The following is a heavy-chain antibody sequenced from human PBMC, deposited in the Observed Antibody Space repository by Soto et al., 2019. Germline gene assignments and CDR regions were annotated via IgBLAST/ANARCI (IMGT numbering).Heavy chain of an antibody. CDR1: GFTSDDYDYA. CDR2: IRGSTYGGTT. CDR3: SRDGDFNGLDV. Sequence: GGSLRLSCTFSGFTSDDYDYALTWVRQAPGKGLQWLGLIRGSTYGGTTEYAASVKGRFTISRDDSKGIAYLQMNSLKTEDTAVYYCSRDGDFNGLDVWGQGTTVTVSS. J-gene: IGHJ6*02. D-gene: IGHD3-3*01. V-gene: IGHV3-49*04.